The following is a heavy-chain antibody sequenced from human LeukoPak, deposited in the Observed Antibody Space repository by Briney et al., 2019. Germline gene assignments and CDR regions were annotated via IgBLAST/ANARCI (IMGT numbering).Heavy chain of an antibody. V-gene: IGHV4-59*01. D-gene: IGHD2-15*01. J-gene: IGHJ1*01. CDR2: IYYSGTT. CDR3: AREDYCSGGSCYSGYFQH. CDR1: GGSISNYY. Sequence: PSETLSLTCTVSGGSISNYYWSWIRQPPGKGLEWIGYIYYSGTTNYNPSLKSRVTIPVDTSKNHFSLKLSSVTAADTAVYYCAREDYCSGGSCYSGYFQHWGQGTLVTVSS.